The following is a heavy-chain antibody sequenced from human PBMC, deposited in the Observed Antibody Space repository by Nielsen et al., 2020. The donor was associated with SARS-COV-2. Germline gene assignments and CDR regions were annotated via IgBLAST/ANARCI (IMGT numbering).Heavy chain of an antibody. V-gene: IGHV4-39*01. CDR3: ASVVFSSNYHYYYYGMDV. CDR1: GGSISSSSYY. J-gene: IGHJ6*02. Sequence: SETLSLTCTVSGGSISSSSYYWGWIRQPPGKGLEWIGSIYYSGSTYYNPSLKSRVTISVDTSKNQFSLKLSSVTAADTAVYYCASVVFSSNYHYYYYGMDVWGQGTTVTVSS. D-gene: IGHD4-11*01. CDR2: IYYSGST.